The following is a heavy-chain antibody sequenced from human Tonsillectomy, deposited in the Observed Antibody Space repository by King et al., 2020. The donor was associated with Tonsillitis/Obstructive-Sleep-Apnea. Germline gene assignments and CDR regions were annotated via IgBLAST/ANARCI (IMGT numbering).Heavy chain of an antibody. CDR3: ARDRGYWSSTSCQSFDY. D-gene: IGHD2-2*01. Sequence: VQLVESGAEVKKPGSSVKVSCTASGGTFSSYAISWVRQAPGQGLEWMGGSIPIFGTANYAQKFQGRVTITADESTSTAYMELSSLRSEDTAVYYCARDRGYWSSTSCQSFDYWGQGTLVTVSS. CDR2: SIPIFGTA. J-gene: IGHJ4*02. V-gene: IGHV1-69*01. CDR1: GGTFSSYA.